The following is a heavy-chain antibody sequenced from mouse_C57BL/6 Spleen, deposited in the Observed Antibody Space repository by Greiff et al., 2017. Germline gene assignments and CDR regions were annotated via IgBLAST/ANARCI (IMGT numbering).Heavy chain of an antibody. CDR2: IWSGGST. J-gene: IGHJ4*01. Sequence: VQLQQSGPGLVQPSQSLSITCTVSGFSLTSYGVHWVRQSPGKGLEWLGVIWSGGSTDYNAAFISRLSISKDNSKSQVFFKMNSLQADDTAIYYCASTYYYGSSYDGYAMDYWGQGTSVTVSS. D-gene: IGHD1-1*01. V-gene: IGHV2-2*01. CDR1: GFSLTSYG. CDR3: ASTYYYGSSYDGYAMDY.